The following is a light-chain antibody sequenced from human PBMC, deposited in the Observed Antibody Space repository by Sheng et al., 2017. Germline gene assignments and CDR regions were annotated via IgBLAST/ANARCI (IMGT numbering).Light chain of an antibody. Sequence: IVLTQSPATLSLSPGERVTLSCRASQSVSSYLAWYQQKPGQAPRLLIYDASNRATGIPARFSGSGSGTDFTLTISSLEPEDFAVYYCQQRTNWPTITFGGGTKVEI. CDR1: QSVSSY. J-gene: IGKJ4*01. CDR2: DAS. CDR3: QQRTNWPTIT. V-gene: IGKV3-11*01.